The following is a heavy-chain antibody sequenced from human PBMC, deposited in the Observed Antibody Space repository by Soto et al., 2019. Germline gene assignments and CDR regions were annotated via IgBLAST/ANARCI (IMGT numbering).Heavy chain of an antibody. Sequence: PGGSLRLSCSASGFTFSSYAMHWVRQAPGKGLEYVSAISSNGGSTYYADSVKGRFTISRDNSKNTLYLQMSSLRAEDTAVYYCVKDLVGYCSGGSCYSLDYWGQGTLVTVSS. D-gene: IGHD2-15*01. CDR1: GFTFSSYA. V-gene: IGHV3-64D*06. CDR3: VKDLVGYCSGGSCYSLDY. J-gene: IGHJ4*02. CDR2: ISSNGGST.